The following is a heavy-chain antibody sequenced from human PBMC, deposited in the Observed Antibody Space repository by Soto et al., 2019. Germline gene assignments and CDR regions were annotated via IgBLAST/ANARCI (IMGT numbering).Heavy chain of an antibody. Sequence: GESLKISCKGSGYSFTSYWIGWVLQMPGKGLEWMGIIYPGDSDTRYSPSFQGQVTISADKSISTAYLQWSSLKASDTAMYYCARTADSSSPFDAFDIWGQGTMVTVSS. CDR3: ARTADSSSPFDAFDI. D-gene: IGHD6-13*01. V-gene: IGHV5-51*01. CDR1: GYSFTSYW. CDR2: IYPGDSDT. J-gene: IGHJ3*02.